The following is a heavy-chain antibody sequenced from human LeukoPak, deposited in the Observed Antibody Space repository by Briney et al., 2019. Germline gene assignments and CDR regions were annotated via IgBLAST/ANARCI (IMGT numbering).Heavy chain of an antibody. J-gene: IGHJ3*02. CDR3: ARTQQYSSGWYPGAFDI. Sequence: GRSLRLSCAASGFTFSSYAMHWVRQAPGKGREWVAVISYDGSNKYYADSVKGRFTISRDNSKNTLYLQMNSLRAEDTAVYYCARTQQYSSGWYPGAFDIWGQGTMVTVSS. V-gene: IGHV3-30-3*01. CDR1: GFTFSSYA. CDR2: ISYDGSNK. D-gene: IGHD6-19*01.